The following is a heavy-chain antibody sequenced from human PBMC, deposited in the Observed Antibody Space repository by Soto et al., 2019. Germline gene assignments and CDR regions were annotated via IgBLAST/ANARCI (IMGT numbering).Heavy chain of an antibody. D-gene: IGHD5-18*01. CDR1: GGSISSSSYY. Sequence: SETLSLTCTVSGGSISSSSYYWGWIRQPPGKGLEWIGSIYYSGSTYYNPSLKSRVTISVDTSKNQFSLKLSSVTAADTAVYYCARIRYSYGSFDYWGQGTLVTVSS. CDR2: IYYSGST. J-gene: IGHJ4*02. CDR3: ARIRYSYGSFDY. V-gene: IGHV4-39*01.